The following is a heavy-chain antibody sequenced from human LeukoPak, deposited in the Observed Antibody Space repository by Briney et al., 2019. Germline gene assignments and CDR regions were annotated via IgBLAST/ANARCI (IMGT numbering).Heavy chain of an antibody. V-gene: IGHV3-23*01. CDR1: GFTFSNYA. D-gene: IGHD1-26*01. CDR3: AKDLAGSGSYSFDY. J-gene: IGHJ4*02. Sequence: GGSLRLSCAASGFTFSNYAMNWVRQAPGRGLEWVSAISGSGGSTYYADSVKGRFTVSRDNSKNTLYLQMNSLRAEDTAVYYCAKDLAGSGSYSFDYWGQGTLVTVSS. CDR2: ISGSGGST.